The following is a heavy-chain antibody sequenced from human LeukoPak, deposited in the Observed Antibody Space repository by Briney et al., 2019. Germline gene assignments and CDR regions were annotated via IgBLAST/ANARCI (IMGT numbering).Heavy chain of an antibody. CDR1: GGSFSGNY. CDR3: ARGPGWYYYGSGSYYNRSYYYYYMDV. CDR2: INHSRST. Sequence: SETLSLTCAVYGGSFSGNYWSWIRQPPGKGLEGIGEINHSRSTNYNPSLKSRVTISVDTSKNQFSLKLSSVTAADTAVYYGARGPGWYYYGSGSYYNRSYYYYYMDVWGKGTTVTVSS. J-gene: IGHJ6*03. V-gene: IGHV4-34*01. D-gene: IGHD3-10*01.